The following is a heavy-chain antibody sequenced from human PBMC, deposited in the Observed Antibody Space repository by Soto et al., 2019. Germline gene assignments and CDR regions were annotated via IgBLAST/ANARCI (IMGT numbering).Heavy chain of an antibody. D-gene: IGHD3-16*01. CDR3: VRDLRGYYFDY. CDR2: IWYDGSNK. Sequence: QVQLVESGGGVVQPGRSLRLSCAASGFTFSSYGMHWVRQAPGKGLEWVAVIWYDGSNKYYADSVKGRFTISRDNSKNTLYLQMNSLRAEDTAAYYCVRDLRGYYFDYWGQGTLVTVSS. V-gene: IGHV3-33*01. CDR1: GFTFSSYG. J-gene: IGHJ4*02.